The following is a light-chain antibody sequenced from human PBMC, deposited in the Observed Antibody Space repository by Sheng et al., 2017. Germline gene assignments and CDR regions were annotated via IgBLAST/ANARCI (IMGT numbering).Light chain of an antibody. J-gene: IGKJ2*01. Sequence: DIQMTQSPSSVSASVGDRVTITCRASQSISGWVAWYQQKPGKAPNLLIYAASNLERGVPSRFSGSGSGTEFTLNISSLQPDDFATYYCQQYHSYSYTFGQGTKVEI. V-gene: IGKV1-5*03. CDR1: QSISGW. CDR3: QQYHSYSYT. CDR2: AAS.